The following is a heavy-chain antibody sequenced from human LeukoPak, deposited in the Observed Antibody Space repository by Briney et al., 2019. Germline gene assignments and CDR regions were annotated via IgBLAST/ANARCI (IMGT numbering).Heavy chain of an antibody. CDR2: IYYSGST. CDR3: ARQNYYDSSGTDY. J-gene: IGHJ4*02. V-gene: IGHV4-39*07. Sequence: SETLSLTCTVSGGSISSGSYYWSWIRQPAGKGLEWIGSIYYSGSTYYNPSLKSRVTISVDTSKNQFSLKLSSVTAADTAVYYCARQNYYDSSGTDYWGQGTLVTVSS. CDR1: GGSISSGSYY. D-gene: IGHD3-22*01.